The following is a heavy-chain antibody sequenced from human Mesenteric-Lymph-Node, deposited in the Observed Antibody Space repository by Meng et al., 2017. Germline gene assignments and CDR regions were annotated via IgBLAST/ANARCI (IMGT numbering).Heavy chain of an antibody. CDR1: GGSFSGYY. J-gene: IGHJ6*02. D-gene: IGHD1-26*01. Sequence: GSLRLSCAAYGGSFSGYYWSWIRQPPGKGLEWIGEINHSGSTNYNPSLKSRVTISVDTSKNQFSLKLSSVTAADTAVYYCARGAIVGATTWANYYYYGMDVWGQGTTVTVSS. CDR2: INHSGST. V-gene: IGHV4-34*01. CDR3: ARGAIVGATTWANYYYYGMDV.